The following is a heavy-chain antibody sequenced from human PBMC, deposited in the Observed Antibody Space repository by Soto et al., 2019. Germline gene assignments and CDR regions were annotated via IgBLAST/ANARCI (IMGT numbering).Heavy chain of an antibody. V-gene: IGHV4-59*01. Sequence: SETLSLTCTVSGGSISSYYWSWIRQPPGKGLEWIGYIYYSGSTNYNPSLKSRVTISVDTSKNQFSLKLSSVTAADTAVYYCARTYYYDSSGYNPLYYMDVWGKGTTVTVSS. CDR2: IYYSGST. CDR1: GGSISSYY. D-gene: IGHD3-22*01. CDR3: ARTYYYDSSGYNPLYYMDV. J-gene: IGHJ6*03.